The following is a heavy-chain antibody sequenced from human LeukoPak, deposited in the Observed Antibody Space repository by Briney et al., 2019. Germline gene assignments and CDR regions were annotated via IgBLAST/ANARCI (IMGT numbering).Heavy chain of an antibody. Sequence: PSGTLSLTCTVSGGSISSYYWSWIRQPPGKGLEWIGYIYYSGSTNYNPSLKSRVTISVDTSKNQFSLKLSSVTAADTAVYYCASLGVVRNWFDPWGQGTLVTVSS. CDR3: ASLGVVRNWFDP. V-gene: IGHV4-59*01. D-gene: IGHD3-3*01. CDR2: IYYSGST. J-gene: IGHJ5*02. CDR1: GGSISSYY.